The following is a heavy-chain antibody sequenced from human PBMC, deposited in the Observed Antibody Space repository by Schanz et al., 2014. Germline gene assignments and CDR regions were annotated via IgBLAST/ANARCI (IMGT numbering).Heavy chain of an antibody. Sequence: QVQLVQSGAEVKKPGSSVKVSCKASGGTFSSSTLTWVRQAPGQGLEWMGRIIPILDKTNYAQKFQGRVTMTADKSTSTVYMELSGLRSGDTAVYYCARGPSAGAFDIWGQGTMVTVSS. V-gene: IGHV1-69*08. J-gene: IGHJ3*02. CDR1: GGTFSSST. CDR2: IIPILDKT. CDR3: ARGPSAGAFDI.